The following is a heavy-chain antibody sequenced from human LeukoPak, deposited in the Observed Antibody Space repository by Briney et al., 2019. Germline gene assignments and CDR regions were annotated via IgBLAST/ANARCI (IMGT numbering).Heavy chain of an antibody. CDR3: ARDRLANEGLQLYDF. CDR2: ISGGGYTK. D-gene: IGHD5-24*01. V-gene: IGHV3-11*04. Sequence: GRSLRLLCVFSGLLYRVYSTGCVRDGPGKGPECISDISGGGYTKEEEFSVKGRFTSARDNGKGSVFLQMNSLRVEDADVYYCARDRLANEGLQLYDFWGQGTMVTVSS. CDR1: GLLYRVYS. J-gene: IGHJ4*02.